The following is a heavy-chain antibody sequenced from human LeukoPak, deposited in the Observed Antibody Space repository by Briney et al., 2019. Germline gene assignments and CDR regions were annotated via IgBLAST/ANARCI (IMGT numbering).Heavy chain of an antibody. J-gene: IGHJ6*03. Sequence: ASVKVSCKASGYTFTGYYMHWVRQAPGQGLEWMGWINPNSGGTNYAQKFQGRVTMTRDTSISTAYMELSRLRSDDTAVYYCARDRGEYRGDYYYMDVWGKGTTVTVSS. CDR2: INPNSGGT. CDR1: GYTFTGYY. V-gene: IGHV1-2*02. CDR3: ARDRGEYRGDYYYMDV. D-gene: IGHD2/OR15-2a*01.